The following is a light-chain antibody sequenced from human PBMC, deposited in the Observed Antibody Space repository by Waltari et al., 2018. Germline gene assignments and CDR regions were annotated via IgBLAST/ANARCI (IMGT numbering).Light chain of an antibody. CDR2: VNRDGSH. V-gene: IGLV4-69*01. CDR1: SGHSSYP. CDR3: QTWGTGIHVV. J-gene: IGLJ2*01. Sequence: QLVLTQSPSASASLGASVKLTCTLSSGHSSYPIAWHQQQPEKGPRYLMKVNRDGSHSKGDGIPDRFSGSSSGAERYLTISSLQSEDEADYYCQTWGTGIHVVFGGGTKLTVL.